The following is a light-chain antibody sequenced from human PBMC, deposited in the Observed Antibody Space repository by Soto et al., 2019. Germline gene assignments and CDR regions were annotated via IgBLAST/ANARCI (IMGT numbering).Light chain of an antibody. CDR1: QSVRSSY. Sequence: EIVLTHSPGTLSLSPCERATLSFRASQSVRSSYLAWYQQNAGQAPRLLIYGASSRATGIPDRFSGSGSGTDFTLTISRLEPEDFAVYYCLQYGTFPRTFGQGTKVDI. CDR3: LQYGTFPRT. CDR2: GAS. J-gene: IGKJ1*01. V-gene: IGKV3-20*01.